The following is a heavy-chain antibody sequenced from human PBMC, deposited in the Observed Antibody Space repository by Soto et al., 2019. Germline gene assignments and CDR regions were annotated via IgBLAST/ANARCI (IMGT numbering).Heavy chain of an antibody. CDR1: GLSFSSYW. J-gene: IGHJ3*02. D-gene: IGHD1-1*01. CDR2: INEDGTYT. CDR3: ARLNYHDDI. Sequence: GGSLRLSCAASGLSFSSYWIHWVRQAPGEGLVWVSRINEDGTYTNYADSVRGRFTISRDNAKHTVYLQINSLRADDTAVYYCARLNYHDDIWGQGTLVTVSS. V-gene: IGHV3-74*01.